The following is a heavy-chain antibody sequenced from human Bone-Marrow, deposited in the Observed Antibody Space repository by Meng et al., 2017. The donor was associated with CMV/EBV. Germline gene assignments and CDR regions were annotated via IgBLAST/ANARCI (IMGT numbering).Heavy chain of an antibody. D-gene: IGHD2-2*01. CDR1: GFTFSSYW. Sequence: GGSLRLSCAASGFTFSSYWMSWVRQAPGKGLEWVANIKQDGSEKYYVDSVKGRFTISRDNAKNSLYLQMNSPRAEDTAVYYCARDRGVPAATYYYYGMDVWGQGTTVTGSS. J-gene: IGHJ6*01. V-gene: IGHV3-7*01. CDR3: ARDRGVPAATYYYYGMDV. CDR2: IKQDGSEK.